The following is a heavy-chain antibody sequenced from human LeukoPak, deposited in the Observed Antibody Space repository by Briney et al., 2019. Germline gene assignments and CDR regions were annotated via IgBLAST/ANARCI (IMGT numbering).Heavy chain of an antibody. D-gene: IGHD1-26*01. J-gene: IGHJ2*01. Sequence: GGSLRLSCAASGFTFSSSAMSWVRLAPGKGLEWVSVISGSGGSTYSAESVKGRFTISRDNSKNTPYLQMNSLRAEDTAVYYCARVLSGSYYWYFDLWGRGTLVTVSS. CDR3: ARVLSGSYYWYFDL. CDR2: ISGSGGST. CDR1: GFTFSSSA. V-gene: IGHV3-23*01.